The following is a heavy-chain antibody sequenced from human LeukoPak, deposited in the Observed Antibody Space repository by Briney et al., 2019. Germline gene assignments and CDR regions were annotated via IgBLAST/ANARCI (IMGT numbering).Heavy chain of an antibody. CDR1: VGSISSFY. Sequence: SETLSLTCAVSVGSISSFYWSWIRQPPGKGLEWIGYIYYTGGTNYNPPLKSRVTISADTSKNQFSLNLSAVTAADTAVYYCARHLGSASPFDYWGQGSLITVSS. D-gene: IGHD2-2*01. CDR2: IYYTGGT. V-gene: IGHV4-59*08. J-gene: IGHJ4*02. CDR3: ARHLGSASPFDY.